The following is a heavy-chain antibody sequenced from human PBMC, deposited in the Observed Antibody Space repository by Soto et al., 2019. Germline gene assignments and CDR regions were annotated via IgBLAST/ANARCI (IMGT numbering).Heavy chain of an antibody. Sequence: GGSLRLSCAASGFTFDDYAMHWVRQAPGKGLEWVSLIYSGGSTYYADSVKGRFTISRDNSKNTPYLQMNSLRAEDTAVYYCAQGTTMVRGLALDIWGQGTMVTVSS. D-gene: IGHD3-10*01. V-gene: IGHV3-53*01. CDR1: GFTFDDYA. CDR2: IYSGGST. CDR3: AQGTTMVRGLALDI. J-gene: IGHJ3*02.